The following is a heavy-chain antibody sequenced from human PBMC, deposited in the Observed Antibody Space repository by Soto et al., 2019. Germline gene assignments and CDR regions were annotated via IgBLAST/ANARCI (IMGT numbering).Heavy chain of an antibody. D-gene: IGHD3-10*01. J-gene: IGHJ5*02. V-gene: IGHV3-21*01. Sequence: AGGSLRLSCAASGFTFSSYSMNWVRQAPGKGLEWVSSISSSSSYIYYADSVKGRFTISRDNAKNSLYLQMNSLRAEDTAVYYCARALLSQTLHTTATDTWGQGTLVTVSS. CDR3: ARALLSQTLHTTATDT. CDR2: ISSSSSYI. CDR1: GFTFSSYS.